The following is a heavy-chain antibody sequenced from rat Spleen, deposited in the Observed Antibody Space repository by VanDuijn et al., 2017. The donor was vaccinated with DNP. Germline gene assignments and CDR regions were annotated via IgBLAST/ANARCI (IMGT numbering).Heavy chain of an antibody. V-gene: IGHV2-34*01. CDR2: IWYDGDT. D-gene: IGHD1-12*02. Sequence: QVQLXXSGPGLXXPSEXXSLXXXVSXXSLXSXSVXXXRXPXGKGPEWMGRIWYDGDTAYNSALNSRLSISRDTSKNQVFLKMNSLQTEDTATYYCARSDYSEDSYYYGYFDYWGQGVMVTVSS. CDR1: XXSLXSXS. J-gene: IGHJ2*01. CDR3: ARSDYSEDSYYYGYFDY.